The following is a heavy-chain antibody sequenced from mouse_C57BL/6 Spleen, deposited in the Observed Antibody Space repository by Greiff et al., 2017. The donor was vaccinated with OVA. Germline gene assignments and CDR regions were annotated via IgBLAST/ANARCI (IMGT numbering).Heavy chain of an antibody. CDR2: IDPSDSYT. CDR1: GYTFTSYW. J-gene: IGHJ3*01. V-gene: IGHV1-50*01. Sequence: VQLQQPGAELVKPGASVKLSCKASGYTFTSYWMQWVKQRPGQGLEWIGEIDPSDSYTNYNQKFKGKATLTVDTSSSTAYMQLSSLTSEDSAVYYCARRSDYDAWFAYWGQGTLVTVSA. D-gene: IGHD2-4*01. CDR3: ARRSDYDAWFAY.